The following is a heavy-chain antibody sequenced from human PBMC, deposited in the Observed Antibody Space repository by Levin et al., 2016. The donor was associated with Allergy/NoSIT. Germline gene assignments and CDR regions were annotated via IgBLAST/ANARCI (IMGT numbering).Heavy chain of an antibody. Sequence: GSLRLSCAVQGGSFSGYYWSWIRQSPGGRLEWIGDINEIGSGNYNPSLKSRVTISADASKRQFYLNLNSVTAADTAVYYCARGWSPFTFDYGMDVWGQGTTVTVSS. CDR1: GGSFSGYY. CDR2: INEIGSG. CDR3: ARGWSPFTFDYGMDV. V-gene: IGHV4-34*01. J-gene: IGHJ6*02. D-gene: IGHD2-8*02.